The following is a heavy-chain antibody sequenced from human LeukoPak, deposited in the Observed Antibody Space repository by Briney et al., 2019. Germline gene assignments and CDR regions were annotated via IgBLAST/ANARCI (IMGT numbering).Heavy chain of an antibody. Sequence: GGSLRLSCAASGFTFSGYWMSWVRQAPGKGLEWVANIKQDGSEKYYVDSVKGRFTISRDNAKNSLFLQVNSLRAEDTAVYYCARDWQWQQLDGDAFDIWGQRTMVTVSS. J-gene: IGHJ3*02. D-gene: IGHD6-13*01. CDR1: GFTFSGYW. V-gene: IGHV3-7*04. CDR2: IKQDGSEK. CDR3: ARDWQWQQLDGDAFDI.